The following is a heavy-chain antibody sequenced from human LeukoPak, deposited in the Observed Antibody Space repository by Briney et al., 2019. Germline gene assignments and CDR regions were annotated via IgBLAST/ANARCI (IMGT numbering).Heavy chain of an antibody. CDR2: IYYSGST. J-gene: IGHJ5*02. CDR3: ARELRFRGLWLRKDWFDP. Sequence: SETLSLTCTVSGGSISSYYWSWIRQPPGKGLEWIGYIYYSGSTNYNPSLKSRVTISVDTSKNQFSLKLSSVTAADTAVYYCARELRFRGLWLRKDWFDPWGQGTLVTVSS. CDR1: GGSISSYY. D-gene: IGHD5-18*01. V-gene: IGHV4-59*01.